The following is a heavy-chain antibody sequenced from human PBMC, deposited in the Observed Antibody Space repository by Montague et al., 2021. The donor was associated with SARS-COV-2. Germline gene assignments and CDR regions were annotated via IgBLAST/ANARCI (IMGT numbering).Heavy chain of an antibody. Sequence: SLRLSCAASGFTLSNSHMAWIRQAPGKGLEWISEITPNGDSKSYADSLKGQITISRDHAKNSIILQMNSLRLEDTAVYFCAREHTGIATAYFDLWGRGTLVTVSS. CDR3: AREHTGIATAYFDL. J-gene: IGHJ2*01. CDR2: ITPNGDSK. D-gene: IGHD1-26*01. V-gene: IGHV3-11*01. CDR1: GFTLSNSH.